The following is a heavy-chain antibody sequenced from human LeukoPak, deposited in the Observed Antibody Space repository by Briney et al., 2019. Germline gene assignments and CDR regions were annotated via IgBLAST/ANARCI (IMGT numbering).Heavy chain of an antibody. Sequence: QPGGSLRLSCAASGFTFSSYGMHWVRQAPGKGLEWVAFIRYDGSNKYYADSVKGRFTISRDNSKNTLYLQMNSLRAEDTAVYYCAKDADKHSGSYYGHYFDYWGQGTLVTVSS. V-gene: IGHV3-30*02. CDR1: GFTFSSYG. J-gene: IGHJ4*02. CDR3: AKDADKHSGSYYGHYFDY. CDR2: IRYDGSNK. D-gene: IGHD1-26*01.